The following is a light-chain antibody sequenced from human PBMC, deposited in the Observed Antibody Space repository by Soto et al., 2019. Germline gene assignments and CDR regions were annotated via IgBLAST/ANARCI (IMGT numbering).Light chain of an antibody. Sequence: EIVLTQSPGTLSLSPGQRATISCRASQRLSASDIAWYQQQPGQAPKFLIYGVSSRATGIPDRFSGSGSGTDFTLTISRLEPEDFAVYHCQQYGSSPLITFGQGTRLEI. CDR3: QQYGSSPLIT. CDR1: QRLSASD. V-gene: IGKV3-20*01. J-gene: IGKJ5*01. CDR2: GVS.